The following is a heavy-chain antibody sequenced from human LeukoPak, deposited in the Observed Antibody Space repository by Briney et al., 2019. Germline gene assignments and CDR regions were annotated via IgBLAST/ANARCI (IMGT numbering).Heavy chain of an antibody. Sequence: GGSLRLSCAASGFTLSSYAMSWVRQAPGKGLEWVSASDTGDTYHADSVKGRFTISRDSSKNTLFLQMNSLRAEDTAVYYCAELGITMIGGVWGKGTTVTISS. CDR3: AELGITMIGGV. V-gene: IGHV3-23*01. CDR2: SDTGDT. D-gene: IGHD3-10*02. CDR1: GFTLSSYA. J-gene: IGHJ6*04.